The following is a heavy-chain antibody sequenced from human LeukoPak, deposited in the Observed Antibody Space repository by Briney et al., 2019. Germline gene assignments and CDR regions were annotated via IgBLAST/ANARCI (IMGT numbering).Heavy chain of an antibody. CDR1: GGSISSGGYY. D-gene: IGHD3-3*01. CDR3: ARGFWSGYYTTYYYYYMDV. CDR2: IYYSGST. J-gene: IGHJ6*03. Sequence: SVTLPLTCTVSGGSISSGGYYWSWIRQHPGKGLEWIGYIYYSGSTYYNPSLKSRVTISVDTSKNQFSLKLSSVTAADTAVYYCARGFWSGYYTTYYYYYMDVWGKGTTVTVSS. V-gene: IGHV4-31*03.